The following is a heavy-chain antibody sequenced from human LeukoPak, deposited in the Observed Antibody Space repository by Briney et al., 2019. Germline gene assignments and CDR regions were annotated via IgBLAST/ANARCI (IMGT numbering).Heavy chain of an antibody. CDR1: GLTFSSYS. CDR2: ISSSSSTI. CDR3: AGEIVGATMAGDY. J-gene: IGHJ4*02. D-gene: IGHD1-26*01. Sequence: GGSLRLSCAASGLTFSSYSMNWVRQAPGKGLEWVSYISSSSSTIYYADSVKGRFTISRDNAKNSLYLQMNSLRAEDTAVYYCAGEIVGATMAGDYWGQGTLVTVSS. V-gene: IGHV3-48*01.